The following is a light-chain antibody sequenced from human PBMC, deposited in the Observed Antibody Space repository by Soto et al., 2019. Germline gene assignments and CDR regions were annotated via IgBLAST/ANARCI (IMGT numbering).Light chain of an antibody. CDR2: AAS. V-gene: IGKV1-9*01. Sequence: DIQLTQSPSFLSASIGDRVTITCRASQDISSYLGWYQQKPGKAPKLLIYAASTLQSGVPSRFSGSGSGTESTLTISSLQPEDFATFYCRQLNSYPLTFGGGTKVEMK. CDR1: QDISSY. J-gene: IGKJ4*01. CDR3: RQLNSYPLT.